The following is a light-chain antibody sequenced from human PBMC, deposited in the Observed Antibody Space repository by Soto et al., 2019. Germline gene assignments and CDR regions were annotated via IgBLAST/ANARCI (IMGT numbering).Light chain of an antibody. V-gene: IGKV1-5*01. J-gene: IGKJ2*01. CDR2: DAS. CDR3: QQHNGY. CDR1: QNISTW. Sequence: DIQMTQSPSTLSVSVGDRVTITCRAIQNISTWLAWYQQKPGKAPKVLIYDASSLESGVPSRFSGSGSGTEFTLTISSLQPDDFATYYCQQHNGYFGQGTKLEIK.